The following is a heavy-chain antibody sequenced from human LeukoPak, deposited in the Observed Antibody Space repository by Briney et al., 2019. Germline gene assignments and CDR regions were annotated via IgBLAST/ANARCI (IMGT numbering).Heavy chain of an antibody. D-gene: IGHD6-19*01. CDR1: GFTFTSYW. V-gene: IGHV3-7*05. Sequence: PGGSLRLSCAASGFTFTSYWMSWVRQAPGKGLEWVANIKQDGSEKYYVASVKGRFTISRDNAKNSLYLQMNSLRAEDTAVYWAVAGTTYWGQGTLVTVSS. J-gene: IGHJ4*02. CDR3: VAGTTY. CDR2: IKQDGSEK.